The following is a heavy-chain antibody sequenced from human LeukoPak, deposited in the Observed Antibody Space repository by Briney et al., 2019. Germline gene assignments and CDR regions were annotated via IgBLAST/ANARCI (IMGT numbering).Heavy chain of an antibody. V-gene: IGHV3-21*01. CDR1: GFTFSSYS. CDR3: ARVAVVGATRDAFDI. D-gene: IGHD1-26*01. CDR2: ISSSSSYI. Sequence: PGGSLRLSCAASGFTFSSYSMNWVRPAPGKGLEWVSSISSSSSYIYYADSVKGRFTISRDNAKNSLYLQMNSLRAEDTAVYYCARVAVVGATRDAFDIWGQGTMVTVS. J-gene: IGHJ3*02.